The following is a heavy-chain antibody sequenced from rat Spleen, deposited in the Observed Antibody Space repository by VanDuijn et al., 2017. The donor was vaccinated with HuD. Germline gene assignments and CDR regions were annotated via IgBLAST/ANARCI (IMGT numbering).Heavy chain of an antibody. CDR3: TRGYVMDA. V-gene: IGHV5-46*01. CDR1: GFTFSSFP. CDR2: ITNTGGST. J-gene: IGHJ4*01. Sequence: EVQLVESGGGLVQPGRSLKLSCAASGFTFSSFPMAWVRQAPGKGLEWVASITNTGGSTYYPDSVKGRFTISRDNAKNTQSLQMDSLRSEDTAIYYCTRGYVMDAWGQGASVTVSS.